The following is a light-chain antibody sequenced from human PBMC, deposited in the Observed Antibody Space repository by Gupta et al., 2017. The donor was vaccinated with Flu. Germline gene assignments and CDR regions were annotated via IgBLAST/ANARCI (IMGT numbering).Light chain of an antibody. Sequence: EIVLTQSPDTLSLSPGERATLSCRASQNFSSSYLVWYQQKPGQAPRLLIYCASSRATGIPDRFSGSGSGTDFTLTISRLEPEDLAVYYCQQSGSSPRTFGQGTKVEIK. CDR3: QQSGSSPRT. CDR1: QNFSSSY. V-gene: IGKV3-20*01. CDR2: CAS. J-gene: IGKJ1*01.